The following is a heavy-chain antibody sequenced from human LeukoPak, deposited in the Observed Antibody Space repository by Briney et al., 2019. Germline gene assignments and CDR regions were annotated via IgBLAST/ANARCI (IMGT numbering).Heavy chain of an antibody. D-gene: IGHD6-19*01. CDR3: ARIGGSVDIGWFFDC. J-gene: IGHJ4*02. Sequence: GGSLRLSCAASGITFVNYWMSWVRQAPGKGLEWVANIKQDGSEKLYLDSLKGRFTISRDNAKNSLYLQMNSLRAEDTAVYYCARIGGSVDIGWFFDCWGQGTLVTVSS. CDR1: GITFVNYW. CDR2: IKQDGSEK. V-gene: IGHV3-7*01.